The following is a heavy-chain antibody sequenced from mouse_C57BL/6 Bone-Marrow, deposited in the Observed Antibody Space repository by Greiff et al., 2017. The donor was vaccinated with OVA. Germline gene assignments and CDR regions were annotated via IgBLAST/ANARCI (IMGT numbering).Heavy chain of an antibody. Sequence: VHVKQSGPELVKPGASVKISCKASGYSFTDYNMNWVKQSNGKSLEWIGVINPNYGTTSYNQKFKGTATLTVDQSSSTAYMQLNSRTSEDSAVYYCAFYYGSSYRYFDVWGTGTTVTVSS. V-gene: IGHV1-39*01. CDR1: GYSFTDYN. J-gene: IGHJ1*03. D-gene: IGHD1-1*01. CDR2: INPNYGTT. CDR3: AFYYGSSYRYFDV.